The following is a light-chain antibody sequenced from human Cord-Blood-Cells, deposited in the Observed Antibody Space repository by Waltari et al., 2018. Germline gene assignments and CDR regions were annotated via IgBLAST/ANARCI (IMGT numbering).Light chain of an antibody. Sequence: DLQMAQSPSSRSACVGDRVTITCRASQSISSYLKWYQQKPGKAPKLLIYAASSLQSGVPSRFSGSGSGTDFTLTISSLQPEDFATYYCQQSYSTPYKFGQKTKLEIK. J-gene: IGKJ2*01. CDR1: QSISSY. V-gene: IGKV1-39*01. CDR3: QQSYSTPYK. CDR2: AAS.